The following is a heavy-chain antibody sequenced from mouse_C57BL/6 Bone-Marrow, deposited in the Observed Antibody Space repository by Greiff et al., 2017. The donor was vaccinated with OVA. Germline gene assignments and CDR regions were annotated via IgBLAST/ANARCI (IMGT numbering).Heavy chain of an antibody. CDR2: IDPETGGT. Sequence: VQLQQSGAELVRPGASVTLSCKASGYTFTDYEMHWVKQTPVHGLEWIGAIDPETGGTAYNQKSKGKAILTADKSSSTAYMELRSLTSEDSAVYYCTRWGHYYGSSWYFDYWGQGTTLTVSS. D-gene: IGHD1-1*01. CDR3: TRWGHYYGSSWYFDY. CDR1: GYTFTDYE. J-gene: IGHJ2*01. V-gene: IGHV1-15*01.